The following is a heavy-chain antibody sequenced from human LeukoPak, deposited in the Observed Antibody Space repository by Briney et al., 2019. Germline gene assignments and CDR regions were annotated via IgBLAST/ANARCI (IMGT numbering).Heavy chain of an antibody. CDR2: ITSDGSST. V-gene: IGHV3-74*03. CDR1: GFTFSSYC. D-gene: IGHD5-18*01. J-gene: IGHJ3*01. CDR3: VRARGFSYGPEAFDV. Sequence: GGSLRLSCAASGFTFSSYCMHWVRQAPGKGLVWVSRITSDGSSTTYADSVKGRITIARDNAKNTLYLQMNSLRAEDTAVYYCVRARGFSYGPEAFDVWGQGTMVTVSS.